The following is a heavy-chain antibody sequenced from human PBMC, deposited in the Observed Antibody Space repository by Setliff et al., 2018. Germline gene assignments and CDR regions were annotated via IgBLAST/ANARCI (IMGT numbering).Heavy chain of an antibody. D-gene: IGHD2-2*01. V-gene: IGHV5-51*01. CDR3: ARPGGFCDSTGCWDGYFDY. Sequence: PWESLKISCKRSGYSSTSYWIGSVRQMPGKGRVWMGITFPGDSDTRYSPSFKGQVTISADKSIRTAYLQWRSLKASDTAMYYCARPGGFCDSTGCWDGYFDYWGQGTPVTVSS. J-gene: IGHJ4*02. CDR2: TFPGDSDT. CDR1: GYSSTSYW.